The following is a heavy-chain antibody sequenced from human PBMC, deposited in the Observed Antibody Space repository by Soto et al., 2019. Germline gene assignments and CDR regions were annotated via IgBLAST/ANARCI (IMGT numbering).Heavy chain of an antibody. V-gene: IGHV3-21*01. CDR1: GFTFSSYS. CDR2: ISSSSSYI. Sequence: EVQLVESGGGLVKPGGSLRLSCAASGFTFSSYSMNWVRQAPGKGLEWVSSISSSSSYIYYADSVKGRFTISRDNAKNSLYLQMNSLRAEDTAVYYCARDVGGYDILTGYSRYYYGMDVWGQGTTVTVSS. CDR3: ARDVGGYDILTGYSRYYYGMDV. D-gene: IGHD3-9*01. J-gene: IGHJ6*02.